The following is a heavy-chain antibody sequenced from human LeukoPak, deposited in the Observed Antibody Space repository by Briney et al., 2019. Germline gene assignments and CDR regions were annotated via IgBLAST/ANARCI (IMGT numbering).Heavy chain of an antibody. CDR3: ASPAVAGTLDY. V-gene: IGHV4-59*01. CDR2: IYYSGST. J-gene: IGHJ4*02. CDR1: GGSISSYY. D-gene: IGHD6-19*01. Sequence: PSETLSLTCTVSGGSISSYYWSWVRQPPGKGLEWIGYIYYSGSTNYNPSLKSRVTMSLDTSKNQFSLRLNSVTAADTAVYYCASPAVAGTLDYWGQGTLVTVSS.